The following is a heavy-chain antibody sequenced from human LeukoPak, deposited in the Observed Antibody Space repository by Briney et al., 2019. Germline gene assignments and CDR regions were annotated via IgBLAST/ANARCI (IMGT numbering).Heavy chain of an antibody. CDR3: AKARSSWYDYFDY. Sequence: GGSLRLSCAASGFTFSSYAMTWVRQAPGKGLEWVSSSRFTISRDNSKNTLYLQMNSLRAEDTAVYYCAKARSSWYDYFDYWGQGTLVAVSS. J-gene: IGHJ4*02. D-gene: IGHD6-13*01. CDR1: GFTFSSYA. V-gene: IGHV3-23*01.